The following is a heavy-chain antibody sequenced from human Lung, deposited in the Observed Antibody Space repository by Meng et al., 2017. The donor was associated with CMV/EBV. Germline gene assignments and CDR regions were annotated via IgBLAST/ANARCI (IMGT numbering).Heavy chain of an antibody. CDR3: TRDRRGRSNWEYYFDY. D-gene: IGHD7-27*01. CDR2: IIPIFGTP. Sequence: SVXVSXXASGGTFNMYAVNWVRQAPGQGLEWVGGIIPIFGTPNYPQKFQGRVTISTDESTHTVYMALSSLTSEDTAVYYCTRDRRGRSNWEYYFDYWGQGXLVTVSS. CDR1: GGTFNMYA. V-gene: IGHV1-69*05. J-gene: IGHJ4*02.